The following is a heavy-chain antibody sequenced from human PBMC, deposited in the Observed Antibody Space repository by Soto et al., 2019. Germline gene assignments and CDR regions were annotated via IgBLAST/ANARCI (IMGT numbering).Heavy chain of an antibody. D-gene: IGHD3-3*01. CDR2: IYYSGST. Sequence: SETLSRTCTVSGGSISSYYWSWIRQPPGKGLEWIGYIYYSGSTNYNPSLKSRVTISVDTSKNQFSLKLSSVTAADTAVYYCARAHYDFWSGYFSGGCAFDIWGQGTMVTVSS. V-gene: IGHV4-59*01. CDR3: ARAHYDFWSGYFSGGCAFDI. J-gene: IGHJ3*02. CDR1: GGSISSYY.